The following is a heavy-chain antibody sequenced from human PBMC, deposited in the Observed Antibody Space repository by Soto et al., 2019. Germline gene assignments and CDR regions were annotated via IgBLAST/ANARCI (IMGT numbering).Heavy chain of an antibody. V-gene: IGHV3-21*01. Sequence: GGSLRLSCAASGFTFSSYSMNWVRQAPGKGLEWVSSISTGSSYIHYADSVKGRFTISRDNAKNPLYLQMNSLRAEDTAVYYCAIVRSSNRFDPCGQGTLVTLSS. CDR1: GFTFSSYS. J-gene: IGHJ5*02. D-gene: IGHD2-2*01. CDR3: AIVRSSNRFDP. CDR2: ISTGSSYI.